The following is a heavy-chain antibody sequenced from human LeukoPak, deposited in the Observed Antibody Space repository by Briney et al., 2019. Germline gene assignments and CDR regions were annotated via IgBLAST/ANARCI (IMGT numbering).Heavy chain of an antibody. Sequence: GGPLRLSCAASGFTFSSYWMHWVRHAPGKGLVWVSRINSDGSSTSYADSVKGRFTISRDNAKNTLYLQMNSLRAEDTAVYYCARVSWAFYYQYGMDVWGKGTTVTVSS. D-gene: IGHD3-10*01. CDR2: INSDGSST. V-gene: IGHV3-74*01. CDR1: GFTFSSYW. J-gene: IGHJ6*04. CDR3: ARVSWAFYYQYGMDV.